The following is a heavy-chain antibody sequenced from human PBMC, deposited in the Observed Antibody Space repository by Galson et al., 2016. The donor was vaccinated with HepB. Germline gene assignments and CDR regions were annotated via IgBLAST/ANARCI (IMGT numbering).Heavy chain of an antibody. Sequence: QSGAEVKKPGESLKISCQGSGYSFSTHWIGWVRQTPDKGLQWMAIIYPEDSDSSYSPSFQGQVTISADNSLSTAYLQWRNLKTSDTGIYYCVRRRDSDSYDTFDIWGQGTVVIVTS. V-gene: IGHV5-51*01. J-gene: IGHJ3*02. CDR2: IYPEDSDS. CDR1: GYSFSTHW. CDR3: VRRRDSDSYDTFDI. D-gene: IGHD3-22*01.